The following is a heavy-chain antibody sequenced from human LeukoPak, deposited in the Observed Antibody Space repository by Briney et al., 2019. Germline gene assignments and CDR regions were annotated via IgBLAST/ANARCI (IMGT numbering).Heavy chain of an antibody. V-gene: IGHV3-11*04. Sequence: GGSLRLSCAASGFTFSNYYMSWIRQAPGKGLEWVSYISSSGTTIYYADSVKGRFAISRDNSKNTLYLQMNSLRAEDTAVYYCAKGNQIPDYWGQGTLVTVSS. CDR3: AKGNQIPDY. J-gene: IGHJ4*02. CDR1: GFTFSNYY. CDR2: ISSSGTTI. D-gene: IGHD1-14*01.